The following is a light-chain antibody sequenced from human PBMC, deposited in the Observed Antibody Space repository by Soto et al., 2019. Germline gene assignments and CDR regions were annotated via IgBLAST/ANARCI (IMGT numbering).Light chain of an antibody. CDR2: DTS. J-gene: IGKJ5*01. V-gene: IGKV3-15*01. CDR3: QQYNSWPPIT. Sequence: EIVLTQSPATLSLSPGERANLSCRASQSVSFYLGWYQQKPGQAPRLLIYDTSTRATGIPDRFSGGGSGTEFTLTISSLQSEDFVVYYCQQYNSWPPITFGQGTRLEIK. CDR1: QSVSFY.